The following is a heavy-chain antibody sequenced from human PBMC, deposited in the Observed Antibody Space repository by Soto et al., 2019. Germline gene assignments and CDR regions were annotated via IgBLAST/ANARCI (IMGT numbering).Heavy chain of an antibody. CDR3: AKRVVTTKFFDY. D-gene: IGHD2-21*02. CDR1: GFTFSNYA. V-gene: IGHV3-23*01. CDR2: ISGSGGST. Sequence: GGSLRLSCAASGFTFSNYAMSWVRQAPGMGLEWVSGISGSGGSTYYGDSVQGRFTISRDNSKNTVYLQMNSLRAEDTAVYFCAKRVVTTKFFDYWGQGTQVTVSS. J-gene: IGHJ4*02.